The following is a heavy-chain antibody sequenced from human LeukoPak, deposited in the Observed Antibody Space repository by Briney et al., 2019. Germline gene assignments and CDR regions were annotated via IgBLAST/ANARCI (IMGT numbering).Heavy chain of an antibody. CDR1: GGTFSSYA. CDR3: ARGLYDYVWGSYRYTGDY. D-gene: IGHD3-16*02. CDR2: MNPNSGNT. Sequence: GASVKVSCKASGGTFSSYAINWVRQATGQGLEWMGWMNPNSGNTGYAQKFQGRVTITRNTSISTAYMELSSLRSEDTAVYYSARGLYDYVWGSYRYTGDYWGQGTLVTVSS. V-gene: IGHV1-8*03. J-gene: IGHJ4*02.